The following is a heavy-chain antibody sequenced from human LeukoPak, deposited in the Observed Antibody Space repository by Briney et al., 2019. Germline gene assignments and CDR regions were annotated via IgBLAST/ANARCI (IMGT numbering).Heavy chain of an antibody. D-gene: IGHD6-19*01. V-gene: IGHV3-30*18. CDR1: GFTFSNYG. Sequence: GSLRLSCAASGFTFSNYGMHWVRQAPGKGLEWVAVISYDGSNKYYADSLKGRFTISRDNSKNTLYLQMNSLRAEDTAVYYCAKDKIVGSTGWYYFDYWGQGTLVTVSS. CDR3: AKDKIVGSTGWYYFDY. CDR2: ISYDGSNK. J-gene: IGHJ4*02.